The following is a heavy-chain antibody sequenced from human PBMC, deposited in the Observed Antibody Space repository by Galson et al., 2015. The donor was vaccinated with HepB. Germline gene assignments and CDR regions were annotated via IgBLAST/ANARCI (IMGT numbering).Heavy chain of an antibody. V-gene: IGHV3-7*05. CDR3: ARVKRGEWYSFYYYGMDV. CDR2: IKEDGSEK. CDR1: EFILSMYW. D-gene: IGHD3-10*01. J-gene: IGHJ6*02. Sequence: SLRLSCAASEFILSMYWMNWVRQAPGKGLEWVANIKEDGSEKNYVDSVKGQFTISRDNAKNSLYLQMNSLRAEDTAIYYCARVKRGEWYSFYYYGMDVWGQGTTVTVSS.